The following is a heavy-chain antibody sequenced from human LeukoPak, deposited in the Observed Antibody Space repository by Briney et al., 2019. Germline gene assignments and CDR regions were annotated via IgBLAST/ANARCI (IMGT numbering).Heavy chain of an antibody. CDR2: IYSSGTT. J-gene: IGHJ4*02. CDR3: ARDRGFKAAACFDY. CDR1: GFTVSSNY. D-gene: IGHD6-13*01. Sequence: GGSLRLSCAASGFTVSSNYMSWVRQAPGKGLEGVSVIYSSGTTYYADSVKGRFTISRDNSKNTLYLQMNSLRAEDTAVYYCARDRGFKAAACFDYWGQGTLVTVSS. V-gene: IGHV3-66*03.